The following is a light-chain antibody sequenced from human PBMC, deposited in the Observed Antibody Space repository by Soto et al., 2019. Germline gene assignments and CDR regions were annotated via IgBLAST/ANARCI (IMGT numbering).Light chain of an antibody. CDR3: SSYAGTHIV. V-gene: IGLV2-8*01. J-gene: IGLJ1*01. Sequence: ALTQPPSASGSPGQSVAISCTGTSSDVGGYDYVSWYQQHPGKAPKLMIYDVTKRPSGVPDRFSGSKSGSTASLTVSGLQAEDEADYYCSSYAGTHIVFGTGTKVTVL. CDR1: SSDVGGYDY. CDR2: DVT.